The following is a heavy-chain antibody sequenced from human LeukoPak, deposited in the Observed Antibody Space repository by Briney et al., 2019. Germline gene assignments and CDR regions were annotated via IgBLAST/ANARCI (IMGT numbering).Heavy chain of an antibody. CDR1: GFTFDDYA. V-gene: IGHV3-48*04. CDR2: ISSSSSTI. CDR3: ARASGSYPTVTFDY. D-gene: IGHD1-26*01. J-gene: IGHJ4*02. Sequence: GRSLRLSCAASGFTFDDYAMHWVRQAPGKGLEWVSYISSSSSTIYYADSVKGRFTISRDNAKNSLYLQMNSLRAEDTAVYYCARASGSYPTVTFDYWGQGTLVTVSS.